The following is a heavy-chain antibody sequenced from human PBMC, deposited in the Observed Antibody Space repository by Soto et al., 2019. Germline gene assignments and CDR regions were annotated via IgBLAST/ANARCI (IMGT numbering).Heavy chain of an antibody. CDR3: ARSAVAITSVGYFDY. J-gene: IGHJ4*02. Sequence: SETLSLTCTVSGGSISSGDYYWSWIRQPPGKGLEWIGYIYYSGSTYYNPSLKSRVTISVDTSKNQFSLKLSSVTAVDTAVYYCARSAVAITSVGYFDYWGQGTLVTVS. V-gene: IGHV4-30-4*01. CDR2: IYYSGST. CDR1: GGSISSGDYY. D-gene: IGHD3-22*01.